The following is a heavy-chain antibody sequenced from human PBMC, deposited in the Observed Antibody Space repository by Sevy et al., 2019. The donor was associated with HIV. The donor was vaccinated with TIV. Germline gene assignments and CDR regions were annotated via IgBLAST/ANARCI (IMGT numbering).Heavy chain of an antibody. CDR1: GFTFSTYT. CDR3: AKGDRTFYGLDV. J-gene: IGHJ6*02. CDR2: ISGSAGST. Sequence: GGSLRLSCAASGFTFSTYTMNWVRQAPGKGLEWVSGISGSAGSTYYADSLKGRFTISRDNSKNTMSLQMNSLRVEDTAVYYCAKGDRTFYGLDVWGHGTTVTVSS. V-gene: IGHV3-23*01. D-gene: IGHD3-22*01.